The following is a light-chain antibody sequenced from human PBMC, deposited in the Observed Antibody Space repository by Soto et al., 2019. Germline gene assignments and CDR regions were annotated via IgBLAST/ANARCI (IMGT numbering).Light chain of an antibody. CDR1: RGDVGSYNL. V-gene: IGLV2-23*01. Sequence: QSALTQPASVSGSPGQSITISCTGTRGDVGSYNLVSWYQQHPGKAPKLMIYEDTKRPSGVSNRFSGSKSGNTASLTISGLQAEDGADYYCCSYAGSSTLVFGGGTKLTVL. CDR3: CSYAGSSTLV. CDR2: EDT. J-gene: IGLJ2*01.